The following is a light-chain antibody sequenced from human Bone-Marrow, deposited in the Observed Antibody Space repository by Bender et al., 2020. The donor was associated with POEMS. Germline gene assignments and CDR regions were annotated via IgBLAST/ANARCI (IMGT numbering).Light chain of an antibody. CDR2: EGN. J-gene: IGLJ1*01. V-gene: IGLV2-23*01. Sequence: QSVLTQPASVSGSPGQSITISCTGSSSDVGNYILVAWYQQIPGSAPKLVIYEGNKRPLGVSNRFSGSNSGNTASLTISGLQAEDEADYYCCSYAGLKTFVFGTGTAVSVL. CDR1: SSDVGNYIL. CDR3: CSYAGLKTFV.